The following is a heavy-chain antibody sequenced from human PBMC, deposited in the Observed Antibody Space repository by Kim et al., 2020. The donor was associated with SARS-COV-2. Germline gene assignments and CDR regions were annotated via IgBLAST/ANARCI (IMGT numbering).Heavy chain of an antibody. CDR2: GT. Sequence: GTNYAQKFQGRVTMTRDTSISTAYMELSRLRSDDTAVYYCAIMVYAILGYWGQGTLVTVSS. D-gene: IGHD2-8*01. CDR3: AIMVYAILGY. V-gene: IGHV1-2*02. J-gene: IGHJ4*02.